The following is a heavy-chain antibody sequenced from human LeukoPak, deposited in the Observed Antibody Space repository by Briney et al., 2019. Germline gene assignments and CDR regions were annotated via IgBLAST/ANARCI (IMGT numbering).Heavy chain of an antibody. J-gene: IGHJ6*02. D-gene: IGHD6-13*01. CDR2: INHSGST. Sequence: PSETLSLTCAVYGGSFSGYYWSWIRQPPGKGLEWIGVINHSGSTNYNPSLKSRVTISVDTSKNQFSLKLSSVTAADTAVYYCARVLPGRIAAAGTEYYYGMDVWGQGTTVTVSS. CDR3: ARVLPGRIAAAGTEYYYGMDV. V-gene: IGHV4-34*01. CDR1: GGSFSGYY.